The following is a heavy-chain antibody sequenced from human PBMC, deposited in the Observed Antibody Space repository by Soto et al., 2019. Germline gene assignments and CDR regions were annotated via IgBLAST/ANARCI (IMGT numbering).Heavy chain of an antibody. CDR2: IYYSGST. J-gene: IGHJ6*03. Sequence: SETLSLTCTVSGGSISSYYWSWIRQPPGKGLEWIGYIYYSGSTNYNPSLKSRVTISVDTSKNQFSLKLSSVTAADTAVYYCARVKYPGDFRSGYYEDYYYYYMDVWGKGTTVTVSS. D-gene: IGHD3-3*01. CDR3: ARVKYPGDFRSGYYEDYYYYYMDV. V-gene: IGHV4-59*01. CDR1: GGSISSYY.